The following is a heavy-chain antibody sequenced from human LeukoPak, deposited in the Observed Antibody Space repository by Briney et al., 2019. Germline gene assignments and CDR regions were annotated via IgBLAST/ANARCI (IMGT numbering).Heavy chain of an antibody. J-gene: IGHJ4*02. CDR1: GGSFSGYY. CDR3: ARGLDWNDELDY. D-gene: IGHD1-1*01. V-gene: IGHV4-34*01. CDR2: INHSGSA. Sequence: PSETLSLTCAVYGGSFSGYYWSWIRQPPGKGLEWIGEINHSGSANYNPSLKSRVTISVDTSKNQFSLKLSSVTAADTAVYYCARGLDWNDELDYWGQGTLVTVS.